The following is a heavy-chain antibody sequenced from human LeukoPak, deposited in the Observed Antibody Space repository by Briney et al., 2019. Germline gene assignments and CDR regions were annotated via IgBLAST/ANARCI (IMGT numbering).Heavy chain of an antibody. D-gene: IGHD6-19*01. CDR1: GFTFSSYS. CDR3: ARDRTVAGPFDY. Sequence: GGSLRLSCAASGFTFSSYSMIWVRQAPGKGLECVSYISSGSSSIYYADSVKGRFTISRDNAKNSLYLQMNSLRAEDTAVYYCARDRTVAGPFDYWGQGTLVTVSS. J-gene: IGHJ4*02. V-gene: IGHV3-48*04. CDR2: ISSGSSSI.